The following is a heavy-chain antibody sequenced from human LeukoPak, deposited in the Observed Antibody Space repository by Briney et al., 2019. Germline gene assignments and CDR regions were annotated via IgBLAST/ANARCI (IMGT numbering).Heavy chain of an antibody. D-gene: IGHD3-10*02. V-gene: IGHV3-21*01. J-gene: IGHJ6*04. Sequence: PGGSLSLSCAASGFTFSSYSMNWVSQARGKGLEWVSSISSSYIYYADSVKGRFTISRDNAKHALYLQMNSLRAEDTAVYYCAELGITMIGGVWGKGTTVTISS. CDR1: GFTFSSYS. CDR3: AELGITMIGGV. CDR2: ISSSYI.